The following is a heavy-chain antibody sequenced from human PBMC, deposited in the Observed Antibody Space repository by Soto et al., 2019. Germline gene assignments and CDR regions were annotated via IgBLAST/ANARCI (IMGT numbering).Heavy chain of an antibody. CDR3: ARGRPYGMDV. J-gene: IGHJ6*02. CDR1: GFTFGSYW. Sequence: PGGSLRLSCAAAGFTFGSYWMNWVRQAPGKGLVWVSRIDSDGSSTTYADSVKGRFTTSRDNAKNTLYLQMRSLRVEDTAVYYCARGRPYGMDVWGQGTTVTVSS. CDR2: IDSDGSST. V-gene: IGHV3-74*01.